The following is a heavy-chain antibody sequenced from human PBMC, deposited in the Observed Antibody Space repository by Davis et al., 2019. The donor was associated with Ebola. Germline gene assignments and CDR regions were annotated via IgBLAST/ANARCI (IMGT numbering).Heavy chain of an antibody. V-gene: IGHV4-34*01. CDR1: GGSFSGYY. D-gene: IGHD6-13*01. J-gene: IGHJ5*02. CDR3: ARRSSSSWPRNNWFDP. CDR2: INHSGST. Sequence: MPSETLSLTCAVYGGSFSGYYWSWIRQPPGKGLEWIGEINHSGSTNYNPSLKSRVTISVDTSKNQFSLKLSSVTAADTAVYYCARRSSSSWPRNNWFDPWGQGTLVTVSS.